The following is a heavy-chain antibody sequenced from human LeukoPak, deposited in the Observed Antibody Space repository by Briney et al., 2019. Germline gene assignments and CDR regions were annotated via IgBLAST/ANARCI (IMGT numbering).Heavy chain of an antibody. J-gene: IGHJ4*02. CDR2: IPYDGSNK. V-gene: IGHV3-30-3*01. D-gene: IGHD2-2*01. CDR1: GFTFSSYA. CDR3: ARAPGAYCSSTSCYHFDY. Sequence: GGSLRLSCAASGFTFSSYAMHWVRQAPGKGLEWVAVIPYDGSNKYYADSVKGRFTISRDNSKNTLYLQMNSLRAEDTAVYYCARAPGAYCSSTSCYHFDYWGQGTLVTVSS.